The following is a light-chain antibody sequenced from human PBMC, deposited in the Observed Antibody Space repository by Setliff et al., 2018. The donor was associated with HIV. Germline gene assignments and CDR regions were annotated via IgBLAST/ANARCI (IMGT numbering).Light chain of an antibody. Sequence: QSALAQPDSVSGSPGQSITISCTGSSSDIGDYESVSWYQQHPGEVPKLMIYDVTKRPSGFSNRFSASKSGNTASLTISGLQAEDEAHYYCCSYAGGDTWIFGGGTKVTVL. CDR1: SSDIGDYES. V-gene: IGLV2-23*02. CDR3: CSYAGGDTWI. J-gene: IGLJ2*01. CDR2: DVT.